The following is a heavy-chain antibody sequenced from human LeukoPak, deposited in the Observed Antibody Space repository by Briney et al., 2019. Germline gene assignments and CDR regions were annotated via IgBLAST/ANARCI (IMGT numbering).Heavy chain of an antibody. V-gene: IGHV1-2*04. CDR3: AREGIAAAGTYYFDY. J-gene: IGHJ4*02. CDR2: INPNSGGT. D-gene: IGHD6-13*01. CDR1: GYTFTGYY. Sequence: ASVKVSCKASGYTFTGYYMHWVRQAPGQGLEWMGWINPNSGGTNNAQKFQGWVTMTRDTSISTAYMELSRLRSDDTAVYYCAREGIAAAGTYYFDYWGQGTLVTVSS.